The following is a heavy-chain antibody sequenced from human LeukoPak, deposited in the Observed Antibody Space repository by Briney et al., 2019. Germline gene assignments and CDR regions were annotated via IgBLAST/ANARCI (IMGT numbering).Heavy chain of an antibody. J-gene: IGHJ3*02. CDR3: ARVPRIIRYFDWYPGAFDI. V-gene: IGHV4-59*01. CDR2: IYYSGST. CDR1: GGSISSYY. D-gene: IGHD3-9*01. Sequence: SETLSLTCTVSGGSISSYYWSWIRQPPGKGLEWIGYIYYSGSTNYNPSLKSRVTISVDTSKNQFSLKLSSVTAADTAVYYCARVPRIIRYFDWYPGAFDIWGQGTMVTVSS.